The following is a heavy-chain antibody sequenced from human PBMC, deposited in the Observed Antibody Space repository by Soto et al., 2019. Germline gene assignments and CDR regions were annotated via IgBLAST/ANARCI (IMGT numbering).Heavy chain of an antibody. V-gene: IGHV1-8*01. Sequence: GASVKLSCEASGYSFTSYDINWVRQATRQGLEWMGWMNPNSGNTGYAQKFQGRVTMTRNTSISTAYMELSSLRSEDTAVYYCTGGQDNLAVNFDYWGQGTPVTVSS. J-gene: IGHJ4*02. CDR1: GYSFTSYD. CDR3: TGGQDNLAVNFDY. CDR2: MNPNSGNT. D-gene: IGHD1-1*01.